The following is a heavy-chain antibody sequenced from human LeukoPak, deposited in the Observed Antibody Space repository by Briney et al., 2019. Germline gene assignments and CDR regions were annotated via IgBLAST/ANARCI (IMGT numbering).Heavy chain of an antibody. V-gene: IGHV4-4*07. CDR3: ARDSLGVVMTNDAFDI. CDR2: IYTSGST. Sequence: PSETLSLTCTVSGGSISSYYWSWIRQPAGKGLEWIGRIYTSGSTNYNPSLKSRVTMSVDTSKNQFSLKLSSVTAADTAVYYCARDSLGVVMTNDAFDIWAKGQWSPSLQ. CDR1: GGSISSYY. J-gene: IGHJ3*02. D-gene: IGHD3-3*01.